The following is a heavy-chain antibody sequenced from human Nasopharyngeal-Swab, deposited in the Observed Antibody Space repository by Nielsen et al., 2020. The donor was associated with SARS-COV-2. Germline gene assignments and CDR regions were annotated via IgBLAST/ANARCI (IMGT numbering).Heavy chain of an antibody. J-gene: IGHJ6*03. CDR2: IYCSGST. CDR3: ATAANYDILTGYYSYYYYMDV. V-gene: IGHV4-59*01. Sequence: WLRQPPGKGLEWIGYIYCSGSTNYNPSLKSRVTISVDTSKNQFSLKLSSVTAADTAVYYCATAANYDILTGYYSYYYYMDVWGKGTTVTVSS. D-gene: IGHD3-9*01.